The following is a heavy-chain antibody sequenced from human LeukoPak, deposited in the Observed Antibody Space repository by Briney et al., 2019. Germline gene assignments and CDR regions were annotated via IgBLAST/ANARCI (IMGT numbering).Heavy chain of an antibody. CDR2: ISAYNGNT. CDR3: ARGLDSSGPPFDY. CDR1: SYTFTSYG. V-gene: IGHV1-18*01. D-gene: IGHD3-22*01. J-gene: IGHJ4*02. Sequence: APVEVSCKASSYTFTSYGISWVRQAPGQGLEWMGWISAYNGNTNYAQKLQGRVTMTTDTSTSTAYMELSSLRSEDTAVYYRARGLDSSGPPFDYWGQGTLVTVSS.